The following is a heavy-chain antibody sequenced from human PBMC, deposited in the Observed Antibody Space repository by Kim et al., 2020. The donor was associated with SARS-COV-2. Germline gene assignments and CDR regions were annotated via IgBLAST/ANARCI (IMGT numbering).Heavy chain of an antibody. D-gene: IGHD4-17*01. J-gene: IGHJ5*02. V-gene: IGHV5-51*01. Sequence: GKSLKISCKGSGYSFTSYWIGWVRQMPGKGLEWMGIIYPGDSDTRYSPSFQGQVTISADKSISTAYLQWSSLKASDTAMYYCAGSLLRSVGGFDPWGQGTLVTVSS. CDR3: AGSLLRSVGGFDP. CDR2: IYPGDSDT. CDR1: GYSFTSYW.